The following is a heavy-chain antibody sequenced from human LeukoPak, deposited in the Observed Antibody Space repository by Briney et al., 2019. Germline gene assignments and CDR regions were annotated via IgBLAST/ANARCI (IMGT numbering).Heavy chain of an antibody. CDR3: ARGSEGGFDP. V-gene: IGHV4-34*01. CDR1: GGAFSGYY. Sequence: SETLSLTCAVYGGAFSGYYWSWIRQPPGKGLEWIGEINHSGSTNYNPSLKSRVTISVDTSKNQFSLKLSSLTAADTAVYYCARGSEGGFDPWGQGTLVTVSS. J-gene: IGHJ5*02. CDR2: INHSGST.